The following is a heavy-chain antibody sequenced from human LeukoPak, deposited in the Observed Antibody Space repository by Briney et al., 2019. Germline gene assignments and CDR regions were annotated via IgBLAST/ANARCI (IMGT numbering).Heavy chain of an antibody. CDR1: GGSISSGSYY. V-gene: IGHV4-61*02. Sequence: SETLSLTCTVSGGSISSGSYYWSWIRQPAGKGLEWIVRIYTSGSTNYNPSLKSRVTISVDTSKNQFSLKLSSVTAADTAVYYCARDYYGSGSYAYYYYYMDVWGKGTTVTVSS. D-gene: IGHD3-10*01. J-gene: IGHJ6*03. CDR2: IYTSGST. CDR3: ARDYYGSGSYAYYYYYMDV.